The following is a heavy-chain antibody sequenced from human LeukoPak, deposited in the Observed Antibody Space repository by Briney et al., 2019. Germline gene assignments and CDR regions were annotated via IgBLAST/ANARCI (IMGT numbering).Heavy chain of an antibody. V-gene: IGHV4-61*01. CDR2: ISFSGST. Sequence: PSETLALTCTVSRGSVNSGSYYWSWIRQPPGKGLEWIGYISFSGSTNYNPSLKSRVTISVDTSKNQFSLRLSSVTAADTAVYYCAREVVRGGNCCFDYWGQGTLVTVSS. CDR1: RGSVNSGSYY. D-gene: IGHD2-15*01. J-gene: IGHJ4*02. CDR3: AREVVRGGNCCFDY.